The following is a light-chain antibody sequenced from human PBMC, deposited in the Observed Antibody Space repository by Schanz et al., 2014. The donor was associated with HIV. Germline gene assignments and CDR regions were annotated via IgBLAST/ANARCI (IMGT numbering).Light chain of an antibody. J-gene: IGKJ1*01. CDR3: QQRSNWLWT. V-gene: IGKV3-11*01. CDR2: FAS. CDR1: QSVSSY. Sequence: EIVLTQSPATLSLSPGERATLSCRASQSVSSYLAWYQQKPGQAPRLLIYFASTRATGIPARFSGSGSGTDFTLTISSLEPEDFAAYYCQQRSNWLWTFGQGTKVEIK.